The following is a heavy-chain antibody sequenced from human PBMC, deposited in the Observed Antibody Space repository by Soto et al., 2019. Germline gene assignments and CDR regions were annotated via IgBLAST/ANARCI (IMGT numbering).Heavy chain of an antibody. CDR3: ARAVAAAGTYDAFDI. J-gene: IGHJ3*02. Sequence: QVQLQQWGAGLLKPSETLSLTCAVYGGSFSGYYWSWIRQPPGKGLEWIGEINHSGSTNYNPSLKSRVTISVDTSKNQFSLKLSSVTDADTAVYYCARAVAAAGTYDAFDIWGQGTMVTVSS. V-gene: IGHV4-34*01. CDR2: INHSGST. CDR1: GGSFSGYY. D-gene: IGHD6-13*01.